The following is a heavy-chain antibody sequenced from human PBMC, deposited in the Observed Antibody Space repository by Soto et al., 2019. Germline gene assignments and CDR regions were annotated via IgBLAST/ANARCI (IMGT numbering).Heavy chain of an antibody. Sequence: SVTLSLTCPVSGGYIITFYWSWVRQPDGKGLEWFGRIFSSGSTSFNPSLESRVAMSVDTSKNHFSLNLSSVTAADMAVYYCAREGSYSAYNFAHGIQLWSFHVGGQAALVTVA. D-gene: IGHD5-12*01. CDR1: GGYIITFY. CDR2: IFSSGST. V-gene: IGHV4-4*07. J-gene: IGHJ4*02. CDR3: AREGSYSAYNFAHGIQLWSFHV.